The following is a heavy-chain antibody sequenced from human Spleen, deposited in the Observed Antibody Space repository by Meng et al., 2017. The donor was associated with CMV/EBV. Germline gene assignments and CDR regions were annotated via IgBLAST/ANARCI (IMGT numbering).Heavy chain of an antibody. CDR3: ARDQWAVAGTALDP. V-gene: IGHV4-39*07. CDR1: GGSISSSSYY. J-gene: IGHJ5*02. CDR2: IYYSGST. Sequence: LQLQESGPGLVKPSETLSLTCTVSGGSISSSSYYWGWIRQPPGKGLEWIGSIYYSGSTYYNPSLKSRVTISVDTSKNQFSLKLSSVTAADTAVYYCARDQWAVAGTALDPWGQGTLVTVSS. D-gene: IGHD6-19*01.